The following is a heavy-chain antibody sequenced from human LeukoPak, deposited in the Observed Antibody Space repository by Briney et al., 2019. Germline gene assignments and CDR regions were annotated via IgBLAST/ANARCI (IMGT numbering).Heavy chain of an antibody. CDR2: IYHTGDT. V-gene: IGHV4-30-2*01. J-gene: IGHJ3*02. Sequence: SETLSLTCAVSGGSISSSDYPWSWIRQPPGKGLEWIGYIYHTGDTSYNPSLRSRVTISVDRSKNQFSLRLRSVTAADTAMYYCARDEAGYYDAFDIWGQGTMVTTSS. CDR1: GGSISSSDYP. CDR3: ARDEAGYYDAFDI. D-gene: IGHD1-26*01.